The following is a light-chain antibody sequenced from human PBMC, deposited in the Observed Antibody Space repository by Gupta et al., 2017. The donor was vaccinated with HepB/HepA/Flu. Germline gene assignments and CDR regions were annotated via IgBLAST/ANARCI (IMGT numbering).Light chain of an antibody. CDR2: GAS. CDR3: QHEVNCPRT. CDR1: QSVSSN. V-gene: IGKV3-15*01. J-gene: IGKJ1*01. Sequence: EIVLTQSPATLSVSPGERATLSCRASQSVSSNLAWYQQKPGQAPRLLIYGASTRATGLPARFSGSGSGTKFTLTISSLQSEDFAVYYCQHEVNCPRTFGQGTKVEIK.